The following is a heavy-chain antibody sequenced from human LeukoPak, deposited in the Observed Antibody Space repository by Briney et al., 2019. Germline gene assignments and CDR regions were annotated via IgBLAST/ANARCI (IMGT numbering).Heavy chain of an antibody. V-gene: IGHV4-30-2*01. D-gene: IGHD2-2*01. J-gene: IGHJ4*02. CDR3: ARAKYHRGGQGGFF. CDR2: IYHSGST. Sequence: SETLSLTCAVSGGSISSGGYSWSWIRQPPGKGLEWIGYIYHSGSTYYNPSLKSRVTISVDRSKNQFSLKLSSVTAADTAVYYCARAKYHRGGQGGFFWGKGPLVTVSS. CDR1: GGSISSGGYS.